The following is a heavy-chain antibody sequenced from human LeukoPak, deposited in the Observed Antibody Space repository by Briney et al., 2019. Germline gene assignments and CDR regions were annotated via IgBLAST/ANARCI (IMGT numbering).Heavy chain of an antibody. CDR3: ARESGSSGWTDY. CDR1: GGSISGYY. V-gene: IGHV4-59*01. CDR2: IYYSGST. J-gene: IGHJ4*02. D-gene: IGHD6-19*01. Sequence: SETLSLTCTVSGGSISGYYWSWIRQPPGKGLEWIGYIYYSGSTNYNPSLKSRVTISVDTSKNQFSLKLSSVTAADTAVYYCARESGSSGWTDYWGQGTLVTVSS.